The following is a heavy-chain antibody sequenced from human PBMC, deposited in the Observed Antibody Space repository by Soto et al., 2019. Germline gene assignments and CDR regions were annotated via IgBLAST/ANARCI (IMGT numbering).Heavy chain of an antibody. J-gene: IGHJ4*02. CDR2: INPDNGVP. CDR3: ARTDYLFSTLTFYVVY. Sequence: ASVKVSCKASGYTFTGYYVNWARQAPGQGLEWMGWINPDNGVPNYAQKLQGRVTLSRDTSINTAYMELSRLTSDDTAMYYCARTDYLFSTLTFYVVYWGQGTLVTVSS. V-gene: IGHV1-2*02. CDR1: GYTFTGYY. D-gene: IGHD3-16*01.